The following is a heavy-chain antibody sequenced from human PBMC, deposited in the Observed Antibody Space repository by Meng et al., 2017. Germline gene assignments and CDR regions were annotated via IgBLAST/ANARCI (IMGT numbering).Heavy chain of an antibody. V-gene: IGHV4-34*01. CDR3: ASSGYSYGYRFDY. J-gene: IGHJ4*02. CDR1: GGSFSGYY. Sequence: VQLQQWGAGLLKPSETLSLPCAVYGGSFSGYYWSWIRQPPGKGLEWIGEINHSGSTNYNPSLKSRVTISVDTSKNQFSLKLSSVTAADTAVYYCASSGYSYGYRFDYWGQGTLVTVSS. CDR2: INHSGST. D-gene: IGHD5-18*01.